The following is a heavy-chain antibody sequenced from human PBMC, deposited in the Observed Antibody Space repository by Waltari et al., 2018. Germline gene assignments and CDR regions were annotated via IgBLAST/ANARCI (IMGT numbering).Heavy chain of an antibody. Sequence: QVQLVQSGAEVKKPGASVKVSCKSSGYTFTDSVIDWVRHAPGQGLEWMGRINPKSGATTYPQKLQGRITMTRDTSIGTAYMELGSVTSDDTALYYCARHIDSIRSAWGQGTLVTVSS. CDR1: GYTFTDSV. J-gene: IGHJ5*02. V-gene: IGHV1-2*06. CDR2: INPKSGAT. D-gene: IGHD2-21*01. CDR3: ARHIDSIRSA.